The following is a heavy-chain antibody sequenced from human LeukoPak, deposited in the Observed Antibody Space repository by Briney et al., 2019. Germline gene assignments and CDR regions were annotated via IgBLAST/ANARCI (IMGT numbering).Heavy chain of an antibody. V-gene: IGHV3-15*01. D-gene: IGHD4-17*01. CDR2: IKSKTDGGTT. J-gene: IGHJ4*02. CDR3: TTDGNYGDYVSAY. Sequence: WVRQAPGKGLEWVGRIKSKTDGGTTDYAAPVKGRFTISRDDSKNTLYLQMNSLKTEDTAVYYCTTDGNYGDYVSAYWGQGTLVTVSS.